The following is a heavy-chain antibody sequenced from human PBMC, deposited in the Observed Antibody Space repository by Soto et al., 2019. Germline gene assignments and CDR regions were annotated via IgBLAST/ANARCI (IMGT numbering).Heavy chain of an antibody. Sequence: QVQLVQSGAEVKKPGSSVKVSCKASGGTFSSYAISWVRQAPGQGLEWMGGIIPIFGTANYAQKFQGRVTITADESTSTAYMRLSILRSEDTVLYYCGAVGCSGVSCSSFYYGMDVWGQGTTVTVSS. CDR3: GAVGCSGVSCSSFYYGMDV. V-gene: IGHV1-69*12. J-gene: IGHJ6*02. CDR2: IIPIFGTA. D-gene: IGHD2-15*01. CDR1: GGTFSSYA.